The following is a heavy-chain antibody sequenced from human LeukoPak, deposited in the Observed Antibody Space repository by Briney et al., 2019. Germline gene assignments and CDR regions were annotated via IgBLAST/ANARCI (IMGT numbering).Heavy chain of an antibody. D-gene: IGHD3-9*01. CDR2: IKQDGSEK. J-gene: IGHJ4*02. Sequence: PGGSLRLSCAASGFTFSSYWMSWVRQAPGKGLEWVANIKQDGSEKYYVDSVKGRFTISRDNAKNSLYLQMNSLRAEDTAVYYCARNSKLRYLDWFDYWGQGTLVTVSS. V-gene: IGHV3-7*01. CDR1: GFTFSSYW. CDR3: ARNSKLRYLDWFDY.